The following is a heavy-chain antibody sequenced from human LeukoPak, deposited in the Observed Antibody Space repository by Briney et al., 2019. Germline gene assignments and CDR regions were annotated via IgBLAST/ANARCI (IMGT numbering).Heavy chain of an antibody. Sequence: GGSLRLSCAASGFTFDDYAMHWVRQAPGKGLEWVSGISWNSGSIGYADSVKGRFTISRDNAKNSLYLQMNSLRAEDMALYYCAKDILSEGANYFDYWGQGTLVTVSS. J-gene: IGHJ4*02. CDR2: ISWNSGSI. CDR3: AKDILSEGANYFDY. CDR1: GFTFDDYA. V-gene: IGHV3-9*03. D-gene: IGHD1-26*01.